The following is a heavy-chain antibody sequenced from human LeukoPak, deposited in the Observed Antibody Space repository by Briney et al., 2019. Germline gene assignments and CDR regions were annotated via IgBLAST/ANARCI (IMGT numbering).Heavy chain of an antibody. D-gene: IGHD6-19*01. Sequence: GGSLRLSCAASGFTFSNYAMGWVRQTPGKGLEWVSSIRGSGGNTYYADSVKGRFTISRDDSKNTLFLQMNCLRAEDTAVYYCAKMGGSSGSFPFDYWGQGTLVTVSS. CDR2: IRGSGGNT. CDR1: GFTFSNYA. V-gene: IGHV3-23*01. CDR3: AKMGGSSGSFPFDY. J-gene: IGHJ4*02.